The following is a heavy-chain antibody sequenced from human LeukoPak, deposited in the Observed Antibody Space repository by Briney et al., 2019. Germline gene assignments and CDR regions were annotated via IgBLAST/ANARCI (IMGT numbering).Heavy chain of an antibody. J-gene: IGHJ4*02. D-gene: IGHD6-19*01. Sequence: ASVKVSCKVSGYTLTELSMHWVRQAPGKGLEWMGGFDPEDGETIYAQKFQGRVTMTEDTSTDTAYMELSSLRSEDTAVYYCARARSRYSSGWYYFDYWGQGTLVTVSS. V-gene: IGHV1-24*01. CDR2: FDPEDGET. CDR1: GYTLTELS. CDR3: ARARSRYSSGWYYFDY.